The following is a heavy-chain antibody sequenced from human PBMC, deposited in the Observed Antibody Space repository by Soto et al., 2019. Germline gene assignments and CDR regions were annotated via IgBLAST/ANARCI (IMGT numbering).Heavy chain of an antibody. D-gene: IGHD3-9*01. CDR1: GGSISSYY. CDR2: IYYSGST. V-gene: IGHV4-59*01. J-gene: IGHJ4*02. Sequence: SETLSLTCTVSGGSISSYYWSWIRQPPGKGLEWIGYIYYSGSTNYNPSLKSRVTISVDTSKNQFSLKLSSVTAADTAVYYCAREYNDILTGYYFWGQGTLVTVSS. CDR3: AREYNDILTGYYF.